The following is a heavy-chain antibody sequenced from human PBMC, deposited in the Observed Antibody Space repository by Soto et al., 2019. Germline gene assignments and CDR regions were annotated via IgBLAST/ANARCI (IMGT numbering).Heavy chain of an antibody. Sequence: LSLTCAVYNGSFIGHYWTWIRQPPGKGLEWIGEIDHRGSTRYNPSLRSRVTISVDPSKNQFSLILTSVTAADTAVYYCVSRARERGSASITSGGVRPLFGDFWGQGNLDTVSS. J-gene: IGHJ4*02. CDR1: NGSFIGHY. CDR3: VSRARERGSASITSGGVRPLFGDF. V-gene: IGHV4-34*01. CDR2: IDHRGST. D-gene: IGHD3-16*01.